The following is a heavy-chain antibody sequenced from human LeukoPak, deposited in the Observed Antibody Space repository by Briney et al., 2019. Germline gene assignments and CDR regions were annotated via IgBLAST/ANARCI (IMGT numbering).Heavy chain of an antibody. CDR3: ASGRGYNCNDVGGDYFDY. J-gene: IGHJ4*02. CDR2: IIPILGIA. Sequence: SVKVSCKASGGTFSSYAISWVRQAPGQGLEWVGRIIPILGIANYAQKFQGRVTITADKSTSTAYMELSSLRSEDTAVYYCASGRGYNCNDVGGDYFDYWGQGTLVTVSS. D-gene: IGHD1-20*01. CDR1: GGTFSSYA. V-gene: IGHV1-69*04.